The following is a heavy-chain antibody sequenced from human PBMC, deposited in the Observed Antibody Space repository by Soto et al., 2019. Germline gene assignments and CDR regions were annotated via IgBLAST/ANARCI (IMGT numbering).Heavy chain of an antibody. Sequence: GSLRLSCAASGFTFSSYSMNWVRQAPGKGLEWIGTIDYSGNIYYIPSLKSRITISVDTSKNQISLKLSSVTAADTAVYYCARHIHNQGFEYYFDSWGQGTLVTVSS. J-gene: IGHJ4*02. V-gene: IGHV4-39*01. D-gene: IGHD1-1*01. CDR1: GFTFSSYSMN. CDR3: ARHIHNQGFEYYFDS. CDR2: IDYSGNI.